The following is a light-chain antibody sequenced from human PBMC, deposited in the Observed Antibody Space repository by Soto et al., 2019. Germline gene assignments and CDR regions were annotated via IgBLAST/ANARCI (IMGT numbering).Light chain of an antibody. CDR3: QQYNASPLT. V-gene: IGKV1-16*01. CDR2: AAS. J-gene: IGKJ4*01. CDR1: QGIRHQ. Sequence: DIQVTQSPSSLSASVGDRVTITCQTSQGIRHQLDWFQLKPGKEPKSLIYAASSLQSGVPSRFNGIGSERDFTLAISSLQPADFATYYRQQYNASPLTFGGGTTGEI.